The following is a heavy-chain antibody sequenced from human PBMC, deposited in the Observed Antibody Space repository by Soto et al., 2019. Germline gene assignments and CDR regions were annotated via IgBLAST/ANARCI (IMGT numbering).Heavy chain of an antibody. D-gene: IGHD6-13*01. CDR3: AKEIAASATLWLDP. Sequence: EVQLLESGGGLVQPGGSLRLSCAASGFTLNYYAINWVHQAPGKGLEWVSAITSTGDTYYVDSVKGRFTISRDNSKNTLYLQMNSLRAEDTAVYYCAKEIAASATLWLDPWGQGTLVTVSS. J-gene: IGHJ5*02. CDR1: GFTLNYYA. CDR2: ITSTGDT. V-gene: IGHV3-23*01.